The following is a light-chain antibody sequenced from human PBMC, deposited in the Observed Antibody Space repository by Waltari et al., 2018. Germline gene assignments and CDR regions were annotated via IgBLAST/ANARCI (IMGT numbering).Light chain of an antibody. CDR1: RSNIETNT. CDR3: AAWDDSLNAWV. J-gene: IGLJ3*02. Sequence: QSVLTQPHSASGTPGQRVPISCSGTRSNIETNTVNWYQQLPGSAPKILSHRNHQRPSGVPDRFTGSKSGTSASLAISGLQSEDEADYYCAAWDDSLNAWVFGGGTNLTVL. CDR2: RNH. V-gene: IGLV1-44*01.